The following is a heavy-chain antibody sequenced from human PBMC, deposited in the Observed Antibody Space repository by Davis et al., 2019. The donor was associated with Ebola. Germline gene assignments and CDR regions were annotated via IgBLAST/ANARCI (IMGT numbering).Heavy chain of an antibody. J-gene: IGHJ4*02. CDR3: ARGVVPAAPFDY. CDR2: ISSSGSTI. CDR1: GFTFSSYG. D-gene: IGHD2-2*01. V-gene: IGHV3-48*04. Sequence: GESLKISCAASGFTFSSYGMHWVRQAPGKGLEWVSYISSSGSTIYYADSVKGRFTISRDNAKNSLYLQMNSLRAEDTAVYYCARGVVPAAPFDYWGQGTLVTVSS.